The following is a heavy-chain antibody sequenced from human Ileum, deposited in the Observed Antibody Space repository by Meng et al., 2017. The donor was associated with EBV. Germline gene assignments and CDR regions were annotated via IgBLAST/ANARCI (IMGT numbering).Heavy chain of an antibody. D-gene: IGHD5-24*01. CDR3: VRTLERGDY. J-gene: IGHJ4*02. CDR2: MNPKTGTA. Sequence: VQSVQAWAEVKKPGASVKVSCKASGYTFTNYDISWVRQATGQGLEWMGWMNPKTGTAHYAQKFQGRVSMTRDTSITTAYMELSSLTSEDTAVYYCVRTLERGDYWGQGTLVTVSS. CDR1: GYTFTNYD. V-gene: IGHV1-8*01.